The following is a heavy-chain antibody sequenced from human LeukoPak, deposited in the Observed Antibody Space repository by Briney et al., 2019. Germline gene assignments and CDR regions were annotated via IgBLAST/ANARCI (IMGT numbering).Heavy chain of an antibody. CDR1: GFTFSSYG. Sequence: GVSLRLSCAASGFTFSSYGMHWVRQAPGKGLEWVAFIRYDGSNKYYADSVKGRFTISRDNSKNTLYLQMNSLRAEDTAVYYCAKDLDYGVGFDYWGQGTLVTVSS. J-gene: IGHJ4*02. CDR2: IRYDGSNK. V-gene: IGHV3-30*02. CDR3: AKDLDYGVGFDY. D-gene: IGHD4-17*01.